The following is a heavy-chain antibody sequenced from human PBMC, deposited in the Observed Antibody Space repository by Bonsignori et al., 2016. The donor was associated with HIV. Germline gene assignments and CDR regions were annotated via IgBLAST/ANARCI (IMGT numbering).Heavy chain of an antibody. V-gene: IGHV1-18*01. D-gene: IGHD5-24*01. CDR2: IRGDSGET. J-gene: IGHJ4*02. Sequence: WVRQAPGQGLEWMGWIRGDSGETDYAQNFQGRVTMTTDTSTSTAYMELRSLRSDDTAVYYCARGPVEMATVMGYWGQGTRVTVSS. CDR3: ARGPVEMATVMGY.